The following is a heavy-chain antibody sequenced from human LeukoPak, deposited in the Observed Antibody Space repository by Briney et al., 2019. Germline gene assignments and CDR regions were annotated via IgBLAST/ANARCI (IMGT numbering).Heavy chain of an antibody. CDR3: ASIGHRGRDYYGMDV. D-gene: IGHD3-10*01. CDR2: ISYDGSNK. V-gene: IGHV3-30-3*01. J-gene: IGHJ6*02. Sequence: GGSLRLSCAASGFTFSSYAMHWVRQAPGKGLEWVAVISYDGSNKYYADPVKGRFTISRDNSKNTLYLQMNSLRAEDTAVYYCASIGHRGRDYYGMDVWGQGTTVTVSS. CDR1: GFTFSSYA.